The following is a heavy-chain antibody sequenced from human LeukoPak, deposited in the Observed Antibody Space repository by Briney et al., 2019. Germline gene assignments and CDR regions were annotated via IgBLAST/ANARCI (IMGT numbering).Heavy chain of an antibody. CDR2: ISPGDSDT. J-gene: IGHJ4*02. CDR3: ATGVLDSSGYYYNY. CDR1: GYTFANYW. Sequence: GESLKISCTGSGYTFANYWIGWVRQMPGKGLEWMGIISPGDSDTRYGPSFQGQVTISADKSISTAYLQWSSLKASDTAMYYCATGVLDSSGYYYNYWGQGTLVTVSS. D-gene: IGHD3-22*01. V-gene: IGHV5-51*01.